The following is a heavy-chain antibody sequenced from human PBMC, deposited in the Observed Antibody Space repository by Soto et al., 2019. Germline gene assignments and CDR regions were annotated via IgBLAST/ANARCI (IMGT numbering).Heavy chain of an antibody. CDR2: FDPEDGET. Sequence: ASVKVSCKVSGYTLTELSMHWVRQAPGKGLEWMGGFDPEDGETIYAQKFQGRVTMTEDTSTDTAYMELSSLRSEDTAVYYCATDGGSYYYYGMDVWGQGTTVTVSS. D-gene: IGHD3-16*01. CDR3: ATDGGSYYYYGMDV. J-gene: IGHJ6*02. CDR1: GYTLTELS. V-gene: IGHV1-24*01.